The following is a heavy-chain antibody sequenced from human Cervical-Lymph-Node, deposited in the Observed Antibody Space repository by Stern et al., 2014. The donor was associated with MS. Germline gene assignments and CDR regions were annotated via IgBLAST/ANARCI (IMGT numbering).Heavy chain of an antibody. V-gene: IGHV3-23*04. Sequence: VQLEESGGGLVQPGGSLRLSCAASGFTFSSYAMSWVRQAPGKGLEWVSAISSSGGSTYYADSVKGRFTISRDNSKNTLYLQMNSLRAEDTAVYYCAKCVAAAGYYYGMDVWGQGTTVTVSS. D-gene: IGHD6-13*01. CDR3: AKCVAAAGYYYGMDV. CDR2: ISSSGGST. J-gene: IGHJ6*02. CDR1: GFTFSSYA.